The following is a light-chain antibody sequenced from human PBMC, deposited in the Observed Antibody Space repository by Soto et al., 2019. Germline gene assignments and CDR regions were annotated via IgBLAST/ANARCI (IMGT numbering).Light chain of an antibody. J-gene: IGLJ3*02. Sequence: SYELTQPLSVSVALGQTARITCGGNNIGSKNVHCYQQKPGQAPVLVIYRDSNRPSGIPERFSGSNSGNTATLTISRAQAGDEADYYCQVWDSSTARVFGGGTKL. V-gene: IGLV3-9*01. CDR2: RDS. CDR3: QVWDSSTARV. CDR1: NIGSKN.